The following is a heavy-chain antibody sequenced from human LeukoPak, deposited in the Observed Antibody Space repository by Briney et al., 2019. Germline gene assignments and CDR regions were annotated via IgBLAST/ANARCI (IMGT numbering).Heavy chain of an antibody. D-gene: IGHD3-16*02. CDR2: ISSSSSTI. V-gene: IGHV3-48*01. Sequence: GGSLRLSCAASGFTFSSYSMNWVRQAPGKGLEWVSYISSSSSTIYYAGSVKGRFTISRDNAKNSLYLQMNSLSAEDTAVYYCARGSYDYVWGSYRWKYWGQGTLVTVSS. J-gene: IGHJ4*02. CDR1: GFTFSSYS. CDR3: ARGSYDYVWGSYRWKY.